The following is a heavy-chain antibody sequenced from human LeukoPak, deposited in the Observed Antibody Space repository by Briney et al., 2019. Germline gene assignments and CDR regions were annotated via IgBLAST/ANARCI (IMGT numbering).Heavy chain of an antibody. CDR3: ARGVGGSGYTGAFDI. J-gene: IGHJ3*02. Sequence: SETLSLTCAVYGGSFSGYYWSWIRQPPGKGLEWIGEINHSGSTNYNPSLKSRVTISVDTSKNQFSLKLSSVTAADTAVYYCARGVGGSGYTGAFDIWGQGTMVTVSS. D-gene: IGHD3-22*01. V-gene: IGHV4-34*01. CDR2: INHSGST. CDR1: GGSFSGYY.